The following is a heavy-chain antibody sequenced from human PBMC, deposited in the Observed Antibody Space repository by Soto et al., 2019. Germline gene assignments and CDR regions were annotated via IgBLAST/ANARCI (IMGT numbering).Heavy chain of an antibody. CDR1: GDSVSSNSAA. CDR2: TYYRSKWYN. V-gene: IGHV6-1*01. J-gene: IGHJ5*02. CDR3: ARSNSARYCSGGSCYSRVNWFDP. Sequence: SQTLSLTCAISGDSVSSNSAAWNWIRQSPSRGLEWLGRTYYRSKWYNDYAVSVKSRITINPDTSKNQFSLQLNSVTPEDTAVYYCARSNSARYCSGGSCYSRVNWFDPWGQGTLVTVSS. D-gene: IGHD2-15*01.